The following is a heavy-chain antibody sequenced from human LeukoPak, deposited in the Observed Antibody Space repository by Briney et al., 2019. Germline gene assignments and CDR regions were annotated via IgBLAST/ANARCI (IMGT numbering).Heavy chain of an antibody. CDR3: ARDLGMVRGVIKDY. Sequence: SETLSLTCTVSGGSISSYYWSWIRQPAGKGLEWIGRIYTSGSTNYNPSLKSRVIISVDTSKNQFSLKLSSVTAADTAVYYCARDLGMVRGVIKDYWGQGTLVTVSS. V-gene: IGHV4-4*07. CDR1: GGSISSYY. D-gene: IGHD3-10*01. J-gene: IGHJ4*02. CDR2: IYTSGST.